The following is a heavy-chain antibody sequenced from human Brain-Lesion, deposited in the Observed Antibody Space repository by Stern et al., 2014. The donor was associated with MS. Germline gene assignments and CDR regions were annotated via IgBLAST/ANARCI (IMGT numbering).Heavy chain of an antibody. V-gene: IGHV4-4*02. Sequence: DQLVESGPGLVKPSGTLSLTCAVSGGSISSSNWWSWVRQSPGKGLEWIGESDHSGSTIYNPSLKSRVTESVDKSKNRFSLNLRSVTAADTAVYFCARFPASRPHVFDSWGQGTLVTVSS. CDR2: SDHSGST. J-gene: IGHJ4*02. CDR3: ARFPASRPHVFDS. D-gene: IGHD6-13*01. CDR1: GGSISSSNW.